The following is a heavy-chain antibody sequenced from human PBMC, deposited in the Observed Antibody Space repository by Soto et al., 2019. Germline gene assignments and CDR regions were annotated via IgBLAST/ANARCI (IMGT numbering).Heavy chain of an antibody. CDR3: TRGPPALNY. J-gene: IGHJ4*02. Sequence: GGSLRLSCAASGFTVSSNYMSWVRQAPGKGLEWVSVIYSGGRTYYADSVKGRFTISRDNSKNTLYLQMSSLRAEDTAVYFCTRGPPALNYWGQGTLVTVSS. CDR2: IYSGGRT. V-gene: IGHV3-53*01. CDR1: GFTVSSNY. D-gene: IGHD2-8*01.